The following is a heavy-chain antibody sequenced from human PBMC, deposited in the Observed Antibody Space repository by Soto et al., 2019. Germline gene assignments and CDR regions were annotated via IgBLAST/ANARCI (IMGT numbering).Heavy chain of an antibody. CDR1: GGSISSYY. D-gene: IGHD1-1*01. J-gene: IGHJ5*02. V-gene: IGHV4-59*01. CDR2: IYYSGST. Sequence: PSETLSLTCTASGGSISSYYWSWIRQPPGKGLEWIGYIYYSGSTNYNPSLKSRVTISVDTSKNQFSLKLSSVTAADTAVYYCPRGWNNWAWRFDPWGQGTLVTVSS. CDR3: PRGWNNWAWRFDP.